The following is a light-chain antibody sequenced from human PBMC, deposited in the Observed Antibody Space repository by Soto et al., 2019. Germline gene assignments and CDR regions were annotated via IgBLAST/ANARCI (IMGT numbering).Light chain of an antibody. V-gene: IGKV1-5*01. CDR3: QHHNSYSQT. J-gene: IGKJ1*01. Sequence: DIQLTQSPPTLSASVGDRVTITCRASQSIRYYLAWYQQMPGKAPKLLIYGASSLQSGVPSRFSGSGSGTEFTLTISSRQPDDFATYFCQHHNSYSQTFGQGTKVEI. CDR2: GAS. CDR1: QSIRYY.